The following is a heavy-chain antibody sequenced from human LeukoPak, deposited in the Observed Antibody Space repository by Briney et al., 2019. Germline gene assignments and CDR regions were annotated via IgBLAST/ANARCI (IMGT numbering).Heavy chain of an antibody. CDR1: GGSISSYY. CDR2: IYTSGST. Sequence: NTSETLSLTCTVSGGSISSYYWSWIRQPAGKGLEWIGRIYTSGSTNYNPSLKSRVTMSVDTSKNQFSLKLSSVTAADTAVYYCARTPWADSSGYFQDPWGQGTLVTVSS. CDR3: ARTPWADSSGYFQDP. V-gene: IGHV4-4*07. D-gene: IGHD3-22*01. J-gene: IGHJ5*02.